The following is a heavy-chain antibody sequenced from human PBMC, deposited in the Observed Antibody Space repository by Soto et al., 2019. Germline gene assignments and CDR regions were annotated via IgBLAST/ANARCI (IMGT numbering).Heavy chain of an antibody. CDR2: IYHSGST. D-gene: IGHD2-15*01. J-gene: IGHJ6*03. CDR3: ARKTGKDIVVVVAATPNKYYYYYYMDV. CDR1: SGSISSSNW. V-gene: IGHV4-4*02. Sequence: PSETLSLTCAVSSGSISSSNWWSWVRQPPGKGLEWIGEIYHSGSTNYNPSLKSRVTISVDKSKNQFSLKLSSVTAADTAVYYCARKTGKDIVVVVAATPNKYYYYYYMDVWGKGPRSPSP.